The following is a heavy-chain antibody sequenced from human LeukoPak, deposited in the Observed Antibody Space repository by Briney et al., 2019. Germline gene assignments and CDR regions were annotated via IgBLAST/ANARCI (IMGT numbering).Heavy chain of an antibody. J-gene: IGHJ4*02. Sequence: GGSLRLSCAASGFTFSSYAMHWVRQAPGKGLEWVAVISYDGSNEYYADSVKGRFTISRDNSKNTLYLQMNSLRAEDTAVYYCARGYFDWLLCLDYWGQGTLVTVSS. D-gene: IGHD3-9*01. V-gene: IGHV3-30*04. CDR2: ISYDGSNE. CDR3: ARGYFDWLLCLDY. CDR1: GFTFSSYA.